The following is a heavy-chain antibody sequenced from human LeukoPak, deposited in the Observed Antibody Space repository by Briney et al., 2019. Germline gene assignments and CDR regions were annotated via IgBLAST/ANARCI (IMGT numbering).Heavy chain of an antibody. Sequence: ASVKVSSKASGYTFTSYGISWVRQAPGQGLEWMGWISAYNGSTNYAQKLQGRVTMTTDTSTSTAYMELRSLRSDDTAVYYCARDGREAYDFWSGYQYYFDYWGQGTLVTVSS. V-gene: IGHV1-18*01. CDR1: GYTFTSYG. CDR3: ARDGREAYDFWSGYQYYFDY. CDR2: ISAYNGST. J-gene: IGHJ4*02. D-gene: IGHD3-3*01.